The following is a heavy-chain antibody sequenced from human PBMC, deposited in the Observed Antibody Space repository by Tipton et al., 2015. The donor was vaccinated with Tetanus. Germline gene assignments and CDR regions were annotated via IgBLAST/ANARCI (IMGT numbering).Heavy chain of an antibody. V-gene: IGHV4-39*01. CDR1: GGSISSSSYY. CDR3: ARQAPRGYSYGDDY. Sequence: GLVKPSETLSLTCTVSGGSISSSSYYWGWIRQPPGKGLEWIGSIYYSGSTYYNPSLKSRVTISVDTSKNQFSLKLSSVTAADTAVYYCARQAPRGYSYGDDYWGQGTLVTVSS. J-gene: IGHJ4*02. D-gene: IGHD5-18*01. CDR2: IYYSGST.